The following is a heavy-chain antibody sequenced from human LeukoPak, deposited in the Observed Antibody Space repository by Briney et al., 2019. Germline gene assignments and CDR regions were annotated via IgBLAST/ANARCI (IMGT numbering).Heavy chain of an antibody. J-gene: IGHJ3*02. V-gene: IGHV3-15*01. Sequence: PGGSLRLSCAASGFTFSSYWVHWVRQAPGKGLEWVGRIKGKTAGGTTDYAAPVKGRFTISRDDSKNTLYLQMNSLKTEDTAVYYCTHEFIDAFDIWGQGTMVTVSS. CDR1: GFTFSSYW. CDR3: THEFIDAFDI. CDR2: IKGKTAGGTT.